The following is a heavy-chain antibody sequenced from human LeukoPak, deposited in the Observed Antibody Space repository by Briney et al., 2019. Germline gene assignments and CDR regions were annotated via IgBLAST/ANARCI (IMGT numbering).Heavy chain of an antibody. Sequence: GGSLRLSCAASGFTFSSYSMNWVRQAPGKGLEWVSSISSSSSYIYYADSVKGRFTISRDNAKNSLYLQMNSLRAEDTAVYYCARDRRRDSSWSRSPFDYWGQGTLVTVSS. D-gene: IGHD6-13*01. CDR1: GFTFSSYS. V-gene: IGHV3-21*01. CDR2: ISSSSSYI. CDR3: ARDRRRDSSWSRSPFDY. J-gene: IGHJ4*02.